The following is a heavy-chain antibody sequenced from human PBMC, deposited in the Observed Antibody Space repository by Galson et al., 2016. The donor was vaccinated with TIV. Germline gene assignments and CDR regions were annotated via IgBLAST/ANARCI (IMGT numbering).Heavy chain of an antibody. CDR1: GFRIDDFA. D-gene: IGHD1-26*01. CDR2: ISWSSDST. J-gene: IGHJ4*02. CDR3: TRGSPFGAY. V-gene: IGHV3-9*01. Sequence: SLRLSCAASGFRIDDFAMYWVRQPPGKGLEWVSGISWSSDSTGYADSVKGRFTISRDNARNSVYLQMNSLRVDDTSLYYCTRGSPFGAYWGQGILVTVSS.